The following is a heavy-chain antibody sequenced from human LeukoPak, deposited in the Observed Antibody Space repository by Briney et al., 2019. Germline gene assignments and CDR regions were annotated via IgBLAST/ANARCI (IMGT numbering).Heavy chain of an antibody. CDR1: GFTFSSYA. V-gene: IGHV3-23*01. Sequence: GGSLRLSCAASGFTFSSYAMSWVRQAPGKGLEWVSAISGSGGSTYYAGSVKGRFTISRDNSKNTLYLQMNSLRAEDTAVYYCAKDALPFRGNYPRFDYWGQGTLVTVSS. CDR3: AKDALPFRGNYPRFDY. CDR2: ISGSGGST. J-gene: IGHJ4*02. D-gene: IGHD4-11*01.